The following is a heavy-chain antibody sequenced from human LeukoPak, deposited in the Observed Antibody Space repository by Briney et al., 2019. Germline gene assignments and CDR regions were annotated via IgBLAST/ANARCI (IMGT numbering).Heavy chain of an antibody. CDR2: IYYSGTT. CDR3: ARAYDILTGYDY. J-gene: IGHJ4*02. CDR1: GGSISSYY. V-gene: IGHV4-59*01. Sequence: SETLSLTCTVSGGSISSYYWSWIRQPPGKGLEWIGYIYYSGTTNYNPSLKSRVTISVDSSKNQFSLKLSSVTAADTAVYYCARAYDILTGYDYWGQGTLVTVSS. D-gene: IGHD3-9*01.